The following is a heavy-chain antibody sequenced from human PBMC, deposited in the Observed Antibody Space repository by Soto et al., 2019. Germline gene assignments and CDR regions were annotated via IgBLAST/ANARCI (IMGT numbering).Heavy chain of an antibody. J-gene: IGHJ1*01. CDR1: GFTFSSYA. Sequence: EVQLLESGGGLVQPGGSLRLSCAASGFTFSSYAMSWVRQAPGKGLEWVSAISGSGGSTYYADSVKGRFTISRDNSKNPLYLQMNSLRAEDTAVYYCAKDAVYSSGWSDGGEYFQHWGQGTLVTVSS. CDR2: ISGSGGST. CDR3: AKDAVYSSGWSDGGEYFQH. V-gene: IGHV3-23*01. D-gene: IGHD6-19*01.